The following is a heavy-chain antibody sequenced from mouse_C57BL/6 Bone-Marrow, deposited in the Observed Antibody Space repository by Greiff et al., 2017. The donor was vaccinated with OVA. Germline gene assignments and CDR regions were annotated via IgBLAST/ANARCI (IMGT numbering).Heavy chain of an antibody. J-gene: IGHJ2*01. Sequence: QVQLQQSGAELMKPGASVKLSCKATGYTFTGYWIEWVKQRPGHGLEWIGEILPGSGSTNYNGKFKGKATFTADTSSNTAYMQRSSLTTEDSAIYYCARSYYYGSSYVCYWGQGTTLTVSS. D-gene: IGHD1-1*01. V-gene: IGHV1-9*01. CDR2: ILPGSGST. CDR3: ARSYYYGSSYVCY. CDR1: GYTFTGYW.